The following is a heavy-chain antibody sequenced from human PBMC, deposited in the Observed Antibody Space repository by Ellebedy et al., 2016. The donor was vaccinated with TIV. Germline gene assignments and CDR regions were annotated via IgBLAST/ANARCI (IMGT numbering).Heavy chain of an antibody. V-gene: IGHV4-34*01. CDR3: ARTKYENDYWGDYVTRIYGMDV. D-gene: IGHD3-3*01. CDR1: GGSFSGYY. Sequence: MPSETLSLTCTVYGGSFSGYYWRWIRQPPRKGLEWIGEINHSGDTNYNPSLKSRVTMSVDTSKKQFSLRLSSVTAADTAVYYCARTKYENDYWGDYVTRIYGMDVWGQGTTVTVS. J-gene: IGHJ6*02. CDR2: INHSGDT.